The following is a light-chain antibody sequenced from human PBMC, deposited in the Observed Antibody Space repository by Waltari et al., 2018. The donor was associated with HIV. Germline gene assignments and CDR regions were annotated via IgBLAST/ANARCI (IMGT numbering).Light chain of an antibody. V-gene: IGLV1-44*01. CDR3: AAWDDGLNGWV. Sequence: QSVLTQPPSASGTPGQRVTISCSGSSSNIGSRTVNWYQQLPGTAPKLLMYTNNQRPSGVPDRFSGSKSGTSASLAIRGLQSEDEADYYCAAWDDGLNGWVFGGGTKVTVL. CDR1: SSNIGSRT. CDR2: TNN. J-gene: IGLJ3*02.